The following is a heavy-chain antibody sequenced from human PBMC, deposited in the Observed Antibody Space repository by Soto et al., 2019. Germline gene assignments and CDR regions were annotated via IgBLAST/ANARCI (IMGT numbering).Heavy chain of an antibody. J-gene: IGHJ4*02. D-gene: IGHD3-10*01. Sequence: EVQLLESGGGLVQPGGSLRLSCAASGFTFDNYSMSWVRQAPGKGLEWVSATSGSGETTYYADSVKGRFTISRDNSKNTPYVQMNSLRAEDTAVYYCAKDLGYDGSGVEIWGQGTLVTVSP. V-gene: IGHV3-23*01. CDR2: TSGSGETT. CDR3: AKDLGYDGSGVEI. CDR1: GFTFDNYS.